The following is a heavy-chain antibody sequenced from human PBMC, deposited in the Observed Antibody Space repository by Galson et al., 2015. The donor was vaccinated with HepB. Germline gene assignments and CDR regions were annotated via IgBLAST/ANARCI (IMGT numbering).Heavy chain of an antibody. CDR2: FDPEDGET. CDR1: GYTLTELS. D-gene: IGHD4-17*01. CDR3: ATESTQLTTVTTWGKKNNWFDP. Sequence: SVKVSCKVSGYTLTELSMHWVRRAPGKGLEWMGGFDPEDGETIYAQKFQGRVTMTEDTSTDTAYMELSSLRSEDTAVYYCATESTQLTTVTTWGKKNNWFDPWGQGTLVTVSS. V-gene: IGHV1-24*01. J-gene: IGHJ5*02.